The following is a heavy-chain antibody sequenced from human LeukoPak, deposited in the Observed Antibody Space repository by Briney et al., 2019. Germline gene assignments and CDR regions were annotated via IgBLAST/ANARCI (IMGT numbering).Heavy chain of an antibody. V-gene: IGHV3-48*01. Sequence: GGSLRLSCAASGFTFSSYSMNWVRQAPGKGLEWVSYISSSSSTIYYADSVKGRFTISRDNAKNSLYLQMNSLRAEDTAVYYCARDGYYYDSSGYGLDYWGQGTLVTVSS. D-gene: IGHD3-22*01. J-gene: IGHJ4*02. CDR3: ARDGYYYDSSGYGLDY. CDR1: GFTFSSYS. CDR2: ISSSSSTI.